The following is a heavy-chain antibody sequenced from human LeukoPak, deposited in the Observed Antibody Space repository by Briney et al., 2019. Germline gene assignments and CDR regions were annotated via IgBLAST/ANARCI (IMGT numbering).Heavy chain of an antibody. CDR2: ITPIIDSS. CDR3: ARDGLVRYYDSSGYYFYYYGMDV. D-gene: IGHD3-22*01. V-gene: IGHV1-69*08. Sequence: SVRVSCKASGGTLNTHIFTWVRQAPGQGLEWMGKITPIIDSSKYAPQFQGRLTITADKYTGTVYMDLTRLRSDDTAVYYCARDGLVRYYDSSGYYFYYYGMDVWGQGTTVTVSS. CDR1: GGTLNTHI. J-gene: IGHJ6*02.